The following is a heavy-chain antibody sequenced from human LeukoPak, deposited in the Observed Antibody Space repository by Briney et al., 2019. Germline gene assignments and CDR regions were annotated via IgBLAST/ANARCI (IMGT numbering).Heavy chain of an antibody. D-gene: IGHD4-17*01. J-gene: IGHJ3*02. V-gene: IGHV1-69*06. CDR1: GGTFISYA. CDR2: IIPIFGTA. Sequence: ASVKVSCKASGGTFISYAISWVRQAPGQGLEWMGGIIPIFGTANYAQKFQGRVTITADKSTSTAYMELSSLRSEDTAVYYCARDPTVTSVPDAFDIWGQGTMVTVSS. CDR3: ARDPTVTSVPDAFDI.